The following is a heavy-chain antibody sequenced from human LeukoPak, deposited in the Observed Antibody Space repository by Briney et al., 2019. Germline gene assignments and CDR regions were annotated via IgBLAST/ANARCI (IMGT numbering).Heavy chain of an antibody. J-gene: IGHJ4*02. CDR3: AGPRYDSSGYYYATSDFDY. CDR1: GFTFSSYG. D-gene: IGHD3-22*01. Sequence: GGSLRLSCAASGFTFSSYGMHWVRQAPGKGLEWVAVISYDGSNKYYADSVKGRFTISRDNSKNTLYLQMNSLRAEDTAVYYCAGPRYDSSGYYYATSDFDYWGQGTLVTVSS. V-gene: IGHV3-30*03. CDR2: ISYDGSNK.